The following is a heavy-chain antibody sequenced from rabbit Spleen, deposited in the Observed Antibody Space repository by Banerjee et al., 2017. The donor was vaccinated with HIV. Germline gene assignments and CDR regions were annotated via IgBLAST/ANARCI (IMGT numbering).Heavy chain of an antibody. CDR3: ARDTGSSFSSYGMDL. V-gene: IGHV1S40*01. D-gene: IGHD8-1*01. Sequence: QSLEESGGDLVKPGASLTLTCIASGVSFSGNSYMCWVRQAPGKGLEWIACIDTGSSSFTYFAHWAKGRFTISKASSTTVTLQMTSLTAADTATYFCARDTGSSFSSYGMDLWGQGTLVTVS. CDR1: GVSFSGNSY. CDR2: IDTGSSSFT. J-gene: IGHJ3*01.